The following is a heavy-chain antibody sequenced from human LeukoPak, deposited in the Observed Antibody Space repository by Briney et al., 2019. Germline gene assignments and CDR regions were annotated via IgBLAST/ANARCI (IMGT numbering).Heavy chain of an antibody. CDR1: GFSLSASS. CDR3: ASGGGVLAAFDI. J-gene: IGHJ3*02. Sequence: GGSLNLSCGASGFSLSASSMHWVRQAPGKGLEWVGRIRSKINGYATHFAASVDGRFTVSRDDSKNTMYLHMNSLKTEDTAVYYCASGGGVLAAFDIWGQGPMVIVSS. V-gene: IGHV3-73*01. CDR2: IRSKINGYAT. D-gene: IGHD2-8*02.